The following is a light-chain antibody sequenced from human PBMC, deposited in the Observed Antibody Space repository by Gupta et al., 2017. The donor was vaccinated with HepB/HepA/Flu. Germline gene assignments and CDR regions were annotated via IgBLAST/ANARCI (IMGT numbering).Light chain of an antibody. CDR3: QQYNNWPPWT. CDR2: FAS. V-gene: IGKV3-15*01. CDR1: QSISSN. J-gene: IGKJ1*01. Sequence: VMTQTPATLSVSPGERATLSCRASQSISSNLAWYQQKPGQAPRLLIYFASTRATGIPARFSGSGSGTEFTLTISSLQAEDFAVYYCQQYNNWPPWTFGQGTKVEMK.